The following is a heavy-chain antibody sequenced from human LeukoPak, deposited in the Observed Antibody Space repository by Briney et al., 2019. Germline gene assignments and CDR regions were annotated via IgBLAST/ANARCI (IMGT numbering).Heavy chain of an antibody. Sequence: SETLSLTCTVSGGSISSSSYYWGWIPQPPGKGLEWIGSIYYSGSTYYNPSLKSRVTISVDTSKNQFSLKLSSVTAADTAVYYCAREYYYDSSGYRYWGQGTLVTVSS. CDR1: GGSISSSSYY. D-gene: IGHD3-22*01. J-gene: IGHJ4*02. CDR2: IYYSGST. CDR3: AREYYYDSSGYRY. V-gene: IGHV4-39*02.